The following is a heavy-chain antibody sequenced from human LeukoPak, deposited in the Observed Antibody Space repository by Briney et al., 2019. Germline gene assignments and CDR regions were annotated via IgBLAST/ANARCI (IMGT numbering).Heavy chain of an antibody. CDR2: INPNSGGT. CDR3: ARVGGWYDNWFDP. V-gene: IGHV1-2*06. J-gene: IGHJ5*02. D-gene: IGHD6-19*01. CDR1: GCTFTGYY. Sequence: ASVKVSCKASGCTFTGYYMHWVRQAPGQGLEWMGRINPNSGGTNYAQKFQGRVTMTRDTSISTAYMELSRPRSDDTAVYYCARVGGWYDNWFDPWGQGTLVTVSS.